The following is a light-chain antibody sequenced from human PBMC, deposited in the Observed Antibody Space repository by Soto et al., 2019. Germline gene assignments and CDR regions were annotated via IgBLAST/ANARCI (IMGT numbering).Light chain of an antibody. CDR1: TSNIGSNF. Sequence: QSVLTQPPSASATPGQRVTISCSGGTSNIGSNFVFWYQQFPGTAPKLLIYRNNRRPSGVPDRFSGSKSGTSASLAISGLQSEDEADYYCAAWDGSLSGYVFGTGTKVTVL. CDR3: AAWDGSLSGYV. V-gene: IGLV1-47*01. J-gene: IGLJ1*01. CDR2: RNN.